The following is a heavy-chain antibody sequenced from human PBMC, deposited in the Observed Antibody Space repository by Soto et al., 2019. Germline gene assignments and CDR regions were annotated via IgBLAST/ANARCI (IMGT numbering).Heavy chain of an antibody. Sequence: QVQLVESGGGVVQPGRSLRLACAASGFTFSSYAMHWVRQAPGKGLEWVAVISYDGINKYYADSVKGRFTISRDNSKNTLYLQRNSLGAEDTAVYYCARGPANYYDSSGFNWYFDLWGRGTLVTVSS. CDR2: ISYDGINK. D-gene: IGHD3-22*01. V-gene: IGHV3-30-3*01. J-gene: IGHJ2*01. CDR3: ARGPANYYDSSGFNWYFDL. CDR1: GFTFSSYA.